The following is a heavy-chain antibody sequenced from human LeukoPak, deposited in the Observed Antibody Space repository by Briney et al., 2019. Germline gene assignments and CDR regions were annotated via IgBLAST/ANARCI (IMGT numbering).Heavy chain of an antibody. CDR1: GYTFTNYY. CDR3: ASPEVAEGYYYYYYGMDV. Sequence: ASVKVSCKASGYTFTNYYMHWVRQAPGQGLEWMGIINPSGGSTSYAQEFQGRVTMTRDTSTSTVYMELSNLRSEDTAVYYCASPEVAEGYYYYYYGMDVWGQGTTVTVSS. J-gene: IGHJ6*02. CDR2: INPSGGST. D-gene: IGHD2-15*01. V-gene: IGHV1-46*01.